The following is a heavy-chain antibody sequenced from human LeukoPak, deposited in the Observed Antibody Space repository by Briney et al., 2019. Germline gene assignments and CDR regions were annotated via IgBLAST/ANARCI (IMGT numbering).Heavy chain of an antibody. J-gene: IGHJ4*02. Sequence: ASVKVSCKASGGTFSSYAISWVRQAPGQGLEWMGGIIPIFGTANYAQKFQGRVTITADESTSTAYMELSSLRSEDTAVYHCRANLRDFDYWGQGTLVTVSS. CDR2: IIPIFGTA. V-gene: IGHV1-69*13. CDR1: GGTFSSYA. CDR3: RANLRDFDY. D-gene: IGHD4/OR15-4a*01.